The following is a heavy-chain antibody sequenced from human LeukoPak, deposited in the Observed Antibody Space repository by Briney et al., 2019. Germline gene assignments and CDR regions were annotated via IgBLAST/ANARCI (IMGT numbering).Heavy chain of an antibody. D-gene: IGHD3-22*01. V-gene: IGHV4-39*07. CDR1: GGSISTSNCY. J-gene: IGHJ4*02. Sequence: SETLSLTCTVSGGSISTSNCYWGWIRQPPGKGLEWIGNIFYSGSTYYSPSLKSRVTISVDKSKNQFSLKLSSVTAADTAVYYCARASSGYYVTDYWGQGTLVTVSS. CDR3: ARASSGYYVTDY. CDR2: IFYSGST.